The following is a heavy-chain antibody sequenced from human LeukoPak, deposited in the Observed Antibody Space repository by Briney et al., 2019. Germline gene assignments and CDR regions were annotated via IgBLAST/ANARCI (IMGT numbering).Heavy chain of an antibody. V-gene: IGHV4-38-2*02. CDR2: IYHSGST. CDR1: GYSISSGYY. D-gene: IGHD3-22*01. CDR3: ATRGVVVISENWFDP. J-gene: IGHJ5*02. Sequence: PSETLSLTCTVSGYSISSGYYWGWVRQPPGKGLEWIGSIYHSGSTYYNPSLKSRVTISVDTSKNQFSLKLSSVTAADTAVYYCATRGVVVISENWFDPWGQGTLVTVSS.